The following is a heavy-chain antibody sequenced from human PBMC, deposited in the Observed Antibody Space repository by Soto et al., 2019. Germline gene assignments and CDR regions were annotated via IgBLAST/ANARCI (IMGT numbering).Heavy chain of an antibody. CDR3: AREAVARRTRIPGYNSSWSDY. D-gene: IGHD6-13*01. V-gene: IGHV1-2*04. CDR2: INPNSGGT. CDR1: GYSFAGYY. J-gene: IGHJ4*02. Sequence: ASVKVSCKASGYSFAGYYMHWVRQAPGQGLEWMGWINPNSGGTNYAQKFQGWVTMTRDTSISTAYMELSRLRSDDTAVYYCAREAVARRTRIPGYNSSWSDYWGQGTLVTVSS.